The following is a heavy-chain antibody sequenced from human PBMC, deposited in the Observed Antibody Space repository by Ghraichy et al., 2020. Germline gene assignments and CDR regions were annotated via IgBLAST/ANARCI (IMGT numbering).Heavy chain of an antibody. Sequence: ASVKVSCKASGYTFTSYGISWVRQAPGQGLEWMGWISAYNGNTNYAQKLQGRVTLTTDTSTSTAYMELRSLRSDDTAVYSCARTSSGWFGFEYYYGMDVWGQGTTVTVSS. CDR2: ISAYNGNT. CDR1: GYTFTSYG. J-gene: IGHJ6*02. CDR3: ARTSSGWFGFEYYYGMDV. D-gene: IGHD6-19*01. V-gene: IGHV1-18*01.